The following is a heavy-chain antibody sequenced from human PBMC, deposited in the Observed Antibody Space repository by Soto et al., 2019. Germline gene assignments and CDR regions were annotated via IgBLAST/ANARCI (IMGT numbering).Heavy chain of an antibody. CDR3: ARGPPIVGNTRPLES. V-gene: IGHV4-4*02. CDR1: GGSITNSNW. CDR2: IYHAGST. D-gene: IGHD1-26*01. Sequence: PSETLSLTCTVSGGSITNSNWWSWVRLPPAKGLEWIGDIYHAGSTKYNPSLERRVTMSVDTSNNQFGLTLTSVTAADTAVYFCARGPPIVGNTRPLESWGQGTLVTVS. J-gene: IGHJ4*02.